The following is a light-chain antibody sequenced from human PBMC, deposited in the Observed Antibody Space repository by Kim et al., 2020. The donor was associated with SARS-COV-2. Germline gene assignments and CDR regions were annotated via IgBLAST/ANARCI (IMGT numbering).Light chain of an antibody. Sequence: DIQMTQSPSSVSASVGDRVTITCRASQGINNWLAWYQQRPGKAPKLLIYAASSLQSGVPSRFSGSGSGTDFILTISSLQPEDIATYYCQQANNFPWTFGQGTKVDIK. J-gene: IGKJ1*01. V-gene: IGKV1-12*01. CDR3: QQANNFPWT. CDR1: QGINNW. CDR2: AAS.